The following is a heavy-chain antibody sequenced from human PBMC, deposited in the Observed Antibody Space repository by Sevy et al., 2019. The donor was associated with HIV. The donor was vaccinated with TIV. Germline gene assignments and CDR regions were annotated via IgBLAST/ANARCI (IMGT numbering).Heavy chain of an antibody. CDR1: GYTFTSYD. J-gene: IGHJ6*02. V-gene: IGHV1-8*01. CDR3: ARALPAALPTQQAVYGMDV. CDR2: MNPNSGNT. D-gene: IGHD2-2*02. Sequence: ASVKVSCKASGYTFTSYDINWVRQATGQGLEWMGWMNPNSGNTGYAQKFQGRVTMTRNTSISTAYMELSSLRSEDTAVYYCARALPAALPTQQAVYGMDVWGQGTTVTVSS.